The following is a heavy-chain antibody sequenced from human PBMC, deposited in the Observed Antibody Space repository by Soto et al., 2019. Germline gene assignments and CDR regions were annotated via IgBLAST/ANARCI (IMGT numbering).Heavy chain of an antibody. CDR3: ARGEGYETPMGFDY. Sequence: SETLSLTCAFSGGSISSGGYSWSWIRQPPGKGLEWIGYIYHSGSTYYNPSLKSRVTISVDRSKNQFSLKLSSVTAADTAVYYCARGEGYETPMGFDYWGQGTLVTVSS. J-gene: IGHJ4*02. CDR1: GGSISSGGYS. D-gene: IGHD5-12*01. CDR2: IYHSGST. V-gene: IGHV4-30-2*01.